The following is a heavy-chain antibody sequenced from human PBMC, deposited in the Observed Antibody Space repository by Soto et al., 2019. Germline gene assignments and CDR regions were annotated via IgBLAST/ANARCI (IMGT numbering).Heavy chain of an antibody. V-gene: IGHV5-51*01. J-gene: IGHJ6*02. D-gene: IGHD6-6*01. Sequence: LKISCKGSGYSFTSYWIGWVRQMPGKGLEWMGIIYPGDSDTRYSPSFQGQVTISADKSISTAYLQWSSLKASDTAMYYCARHPRSSSSMNYYYYGMDVWGQGTTVTVSS. CDR1: GYSFTSYW. CDR2: IYPGDSDT. CDR3: ARHPRSSSSMNYYYYGMDV.